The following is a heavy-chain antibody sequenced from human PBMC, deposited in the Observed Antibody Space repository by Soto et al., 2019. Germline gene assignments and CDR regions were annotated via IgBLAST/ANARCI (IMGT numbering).Heavy chain of an antibody. CDR3: ASESYGGEFDY. CDR1: GYTFTSYA. J-gene: IGHJ4*02. V-gene: IGHV1-3*05. D-gene: IGHD4-17*01. Sequence: QVQLVQSGAEEKKPGASVKVSCKASGYTFTSYAMHWVRQAPGQRLEWMGWINAGNGNTKYSQKLQGRVTITRDTSASTAYMELSSLISEDTAVYYCASESYGGEFDYWGQGTLVTVSS. CDR2: INAGNGNT.